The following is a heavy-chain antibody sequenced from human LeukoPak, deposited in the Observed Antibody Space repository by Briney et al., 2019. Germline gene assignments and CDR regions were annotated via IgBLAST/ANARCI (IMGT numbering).Heavy chain of an antibody. J-gene: IGHJ4*02. CDR3: ARDSGIAVAGNDDY. D-gene: IGHD6-19*01. CDR2: ISGSGGST. Sequence: GGSLRLSCAASGFTFSSYAMSWVRQAPGKGLEWGSAISGSGGSTYYADSVKGPFTISRDNSKNTLYLQMNSLRADDTAIYCCARDSGIAVAGNDDYWGQGTLVTVSS. V-gene: IGHV3-23*01. CDR1: GFTFSSYA.